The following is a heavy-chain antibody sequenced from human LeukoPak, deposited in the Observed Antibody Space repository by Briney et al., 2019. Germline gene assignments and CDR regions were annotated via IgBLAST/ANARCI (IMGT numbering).Heavy chain of an antibody. CDR3: ARQVVAGTFDY. Sequence: PSETLSLTCAVYGGSFSGYYWSWIRQPPGKGLEWIGEINHSGSTNYNPSLKRRGTISVEKSKNQFSLKLSSVTAADTAVYYCARQVVAGTFDYWGQGTLVTVSS. V-gene: IGHV4-34*01. CDR2: INHSGST. D-gene: IGHD6-19*01. J-gene: IGHJ4*02. CDR1: GGSFSGYY.